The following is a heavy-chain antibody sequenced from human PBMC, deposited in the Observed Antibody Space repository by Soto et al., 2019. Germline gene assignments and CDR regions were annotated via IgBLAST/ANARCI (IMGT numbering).Heavy chain of an antibody. D-gene: IGHD3-3*01. CDR3: AKNLPTYYDFWSGYFDY. V-gene: IGHV3-23*01. CDR2: ISGSGGST. CDR1: GFTFSSYA. Sequence: GGSLRLSCTASGFTFSSYAMSWVRQAPGKGLEWVSAISGSGGSTYYADSVKGRFTISRDNSKNTLYLQMNSLRAEDTAVYYCAKNLPTYYDFWSGYFDYWGQGTLVTVSS. J-gene: IGHJ4*02.